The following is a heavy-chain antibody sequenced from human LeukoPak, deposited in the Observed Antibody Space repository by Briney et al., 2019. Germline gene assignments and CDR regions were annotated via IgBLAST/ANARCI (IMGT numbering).Heavy chain of an antibody. Sequence: GGSLRLSCAASGFTFSSYWMSWVRQAPGKGLEWVANIKQDGSEKYYVDSVKGRFTISRDNSKNTLYLQMNSLRAEDTAVYYCAKPVYPPSDYYGSGSYYPPDYWGQGTLVTVSS. CDR3: AKPVYPPSDYYGSGSYYPPDY. J-gene: IGHJ4*02. CDR1: GFTFSSYW. CDR2: IKQDGSEK. D-gene: IGHD3-10*01. V-gene: IGHV3-7*03.